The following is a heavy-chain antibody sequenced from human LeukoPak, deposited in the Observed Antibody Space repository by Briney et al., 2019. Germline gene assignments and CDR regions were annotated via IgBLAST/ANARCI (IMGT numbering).Heavy chain of an antibody. CDR1: GFTFSTYW. V-gene: IGHV3-11*05. CDR2: ISSSSSYT. Sequence: GGSLRLSCAASGFTFSTYWMSWIRQGPGKGLEWLSYISSSSSYTDYADSVKGRVTISRDNAKKSLYLQMNSLRAEDTAVYYCVREQYGTGSYGSVVWGQGTTVTVSS. D-gene: IGHD3-10*01. CDR3: VREQYGTGSYGSVV. J-gene: IGHJ6*02.